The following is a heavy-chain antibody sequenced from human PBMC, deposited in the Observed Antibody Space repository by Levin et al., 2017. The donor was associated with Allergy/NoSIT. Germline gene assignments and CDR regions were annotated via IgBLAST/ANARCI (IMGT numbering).Heavy chain of an antibody. CDR2: ITGGGFNT. V-gene: IGHV3-23*01. Sequence: ASVKVSCAVSGFSLSEYAMAWVRQAPGKGLEWVSEITGGGFNTYYGDSVKGRFTVSKDDSKDTLYLDLSSLRVEDTAVYFCAKKQGGTSGFSFDVWGQGTMVTVSS. J-gene: IGHJ3*01. CDR3: AKKQGGTSGFSFDV. D-gene: IGHD1-1*01. CDR1: GFSLSEYA.